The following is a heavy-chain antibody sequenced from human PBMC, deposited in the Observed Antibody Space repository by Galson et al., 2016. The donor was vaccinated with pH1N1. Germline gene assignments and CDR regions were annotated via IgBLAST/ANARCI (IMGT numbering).Heavy chain of an antibody. CDR1: GYTFTDYD. Sequence: SVKVSCKASGYTFTDYDINWVRQGTGQGLEWMGWMNPNYDNTGYAQKFQGRVTMTRNTSISTAYMELSSLRSEDTAVYYCARGGYCSGGSCYDVFDYWGQGTLVTVS. CDR2: MNPNYDNT. D-gene: IGHD2-15*01. CDR3: ARGGYCSGGSCYDVFDY. V-gene: IGHV1-8*01. J-gene: IGHJ4*02.